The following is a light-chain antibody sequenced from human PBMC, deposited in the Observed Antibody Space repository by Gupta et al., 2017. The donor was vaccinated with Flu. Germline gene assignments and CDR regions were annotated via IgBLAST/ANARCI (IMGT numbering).Light chain of an antibody. Sequence: EIVLTQSPGTLSLSPGERASLSCRASQSVPSNYLAWYQQKPGQAPRLLIHGASSRATGISDRISGSGSGTDFTLTISRLEPEDFAVYYCQQYGNSPMYSFGQGTNLEIK. J-gene: IGKJ2*03. CDR1: QSVPSNY. CDR3: QQYGNSPMYS. CDR2: GAS. V-gene: IGKV3-20*01.